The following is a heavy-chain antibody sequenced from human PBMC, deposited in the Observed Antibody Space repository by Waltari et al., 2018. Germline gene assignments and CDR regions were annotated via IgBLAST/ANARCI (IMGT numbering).Heavy chain of an antibody. CDR1: GFTFSSYA. D-gene: IGHD6-13*01. CDR3: AKDSSSWFLPYFDY. J-gene: IGHJ4*02. V-gene: IGHV3-23*04. CDR2: ISGSGGST. Sequence: EVQLVESGGGLVQPGGSLRLSCAASGFTFSSYAMSWVRQAPGKGLGWVSAISGSGGSTYYADSVKGRFTISSDNSKHTLYLQMNSLRAEDTAVYYCAKDSSSWFLPYFDYWGQGTLVTVSS.